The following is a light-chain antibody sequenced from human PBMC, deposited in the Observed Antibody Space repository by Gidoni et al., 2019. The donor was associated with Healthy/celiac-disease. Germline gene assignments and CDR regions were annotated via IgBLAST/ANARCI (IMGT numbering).Light chain of an antibody. V-gene: IGKV3-15*01. CDR3: QQYNNWPPLT. Sequence: EIVMTQSPATLSVSPGERATLSCRASQSVNSNLAWYQQKPGQAPRLLIYGASTTATCIPARFSGSGSGTEFTLTISSLQSEDFAVYYCQQYNNWPPLTFGGGTKVEIK. CDR2: GAS. CDR1: QSVNSN. J-gene: IGKJ4*01.